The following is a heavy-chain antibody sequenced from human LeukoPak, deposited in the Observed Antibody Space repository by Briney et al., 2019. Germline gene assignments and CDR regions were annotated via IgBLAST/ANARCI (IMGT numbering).Heavy chain of an antibody. J-gene: IGHJ4*02. Sequence: GGSLRLSCAASGFTFSSYGMSWVRQAPGKGLEWVSAISGSGGSTYYADSVKGRFTISRDNSKNTLYLQMNSLRAEDTAVYYCATDMIVVVITPARGDYWGQGTLVTVSS. CDR1: GFTFSSYG. D-gene: IGHD3-22*01. V-gene: IGHV3-23*01. CDR3: ATDMIVVVITPARGDY. CDR2: ISGSGGST.